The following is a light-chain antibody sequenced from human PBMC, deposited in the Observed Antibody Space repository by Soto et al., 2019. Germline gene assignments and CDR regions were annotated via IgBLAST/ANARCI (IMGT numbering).Light chain of an antibody. V-gene: IGKV1-39*01. J-gene: IGKJ2*02. CDR2: TAS. CDR3: QQSYSTPRT. Sequence: DIQMTQSPSSLSVSVGDRVTITCRASQSIVSYLNWYQQKLGKAPKLLIYTASNLQRGVPSRFSGSGSGTDFTPTISNLQPEDFATYYCQQSYSTPRTFGQGTKLEIK. CDR1: QSIVSY.